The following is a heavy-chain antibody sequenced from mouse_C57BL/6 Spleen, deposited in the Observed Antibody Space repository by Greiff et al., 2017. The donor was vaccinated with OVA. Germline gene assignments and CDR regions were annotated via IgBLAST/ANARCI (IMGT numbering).Heavy chain of an antibody. Sequence: QVQLKESGAELMKPGASVKLSCKATGYTFTGYWIEWVKQRPGHGLAWIGEILPGSGSTNYNEKFKGKATFTADTSSNTAYMQLSRLTTEDSAIYYCARRGSPYAMDYWGQGTSVTVSS. CDR2: ILPGSGST. V-gene: IGHV1-9*01. J-gene: IGHJ4*01. CDR1: GYTFTGYW. CDR3: ARRGSPYAMDY.